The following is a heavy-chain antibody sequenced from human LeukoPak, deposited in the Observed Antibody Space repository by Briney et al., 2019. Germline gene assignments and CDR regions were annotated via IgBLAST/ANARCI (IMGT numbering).Heavy chain of an antibody. CDR1: GYTFTSYD. CDR3: ARLTKYYYDSSGYYYDY. Sequence: ASVKVSCKASGYTFTSYDINWVRQAPGQGLEWMGWINPNSGGTNYAQKFQGRVTMTRDTSISTAYMELSRLRPDDTAVYYCARLTKYYYDSSGYYYDYWGQGTLVTVSS. V-gene: IGHV1-2*02. J-gene: IGHJ4*02. CDR2: INPNSGGT. D-gene: IGHD3-22*01.